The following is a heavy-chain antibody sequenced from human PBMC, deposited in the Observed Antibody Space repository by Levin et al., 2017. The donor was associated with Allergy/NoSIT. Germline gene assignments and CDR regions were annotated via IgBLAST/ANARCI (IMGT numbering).Heavy chain of an antibody. CDR3: ARGYCSSTSCWRDAFDI. CDR1: CGSISSYY. Sequence: RSQTLSLTCTVSCGSISSYYWSWIRQPPGKGLEWIGYIYYSGSTNYNYNPSLKSRVTISVDTSKNQFSLKLSSVTAADTAVYYCARGYCSSTSCWRDAFDIWGQGTMVTVSS. CDR2: IYYSGSTNY. D-gene: IGHD2-2*01. J-gene: IGHJ3*02. V-gene: IGHV4-59*08.